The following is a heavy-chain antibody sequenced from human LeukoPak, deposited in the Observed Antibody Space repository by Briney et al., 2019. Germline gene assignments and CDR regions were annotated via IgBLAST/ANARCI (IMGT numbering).Heavy chain of an antibody. CDR3: ARGYRYYYDSSGVWTGAFDI. CDR2: IGTAGDT. Sequence: GGSLRLSCAASGFTSSSYDMYWVRQATGKGLEWVSAIGTAGDTYYPGSVKGRFTISRENAKNSLYLQMNSLRAGDTAVYYCARGYRYYYDSSGVWTGAFDIWGQGTMVTVSS. J-gene: IGHJ3*02. V-gene: IGHV3-13*01. D-gene: IGHD3-22*01. CDR1: GFTSSSYD.